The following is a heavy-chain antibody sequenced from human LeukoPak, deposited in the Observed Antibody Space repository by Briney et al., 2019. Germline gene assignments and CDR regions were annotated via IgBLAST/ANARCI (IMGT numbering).Heavy chain of an antibody. CDR3: ARVFLGQWLVPSPYFDY. D-gene: IGHD6-19*01. V-gene: IGHV4-59*01. J-gene: IGHJ4*02. Sequence: SETLSLTCTVSGGSISSYYWSWIRQPPGKGLEWIGYIYYSGSTNYNPSLRSRVTISVDTSKNQFSLKLSSVTAANTAVYYCARVFLGQWLVPSPYFDYWGQGTLVTVSS. CDR2: IYYSGST. CDR1: GGSISSYY.